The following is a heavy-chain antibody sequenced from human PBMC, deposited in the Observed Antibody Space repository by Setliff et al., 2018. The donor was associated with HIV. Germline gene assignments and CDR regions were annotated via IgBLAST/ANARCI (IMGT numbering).Heavy chain of an antibody. CDR2: VYYTGTT. J-gene: IGHJ1*01. CDR3: ARGESTSWDLAEYFQH. Sequence: PSETLSLTCTVSGVSVSSGGYYWSWIRPHPGKGLEWIWYVYYTGTTYFNPSLKSRITISVDTYKNQFSLKLGFVTAADTAVYYCARGESTSWDLAEYFQHWGHGTLVTVSS. V-gene: IGHV4-31*03. D-gene: IGHD2-2*01. CDR1: GVSVSSGGYY.